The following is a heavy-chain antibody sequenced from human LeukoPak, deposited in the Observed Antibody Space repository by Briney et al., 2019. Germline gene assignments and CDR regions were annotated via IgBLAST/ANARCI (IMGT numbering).Heavy chain of an antibody. CDR2: INSDGSSI. D-gene: IGHD2-2*01. CDR3: ASRYCSSTSCYYN. V-gene: IGHV3-74*01. J-gene: IGHJ4*02. Sequence: PGGSLRLSCAASGFTFSSYWMHWVRQAPGKGLVWVSRINSDGSSISYADSVKGRFTISRDNAKNTLYLQMNSLRAEDTAVYYCASRYCSSTSCYYNWGQGTLVTVSS. CDR1: GFTFSSYW.